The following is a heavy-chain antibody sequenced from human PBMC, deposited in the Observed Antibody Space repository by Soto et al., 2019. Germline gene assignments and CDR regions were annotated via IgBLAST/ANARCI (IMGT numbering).Heavy chain of an antibody. D-gene: IGHD4-17*01. V-gene: IGHV3-66*01. Sequence: EVQLVESGGGLVQPGGSLRLSCAASGFTVSSNYMSWVRQAPGKGLEWVSVIYSGGSTYYADSVKGRFTISRDNSKNTLYLQMNSRRAEDAAVYYCASMATVTGYYYYYRMDVWGQGTTVTVSS. CDR2: IYSGGST. CDR1: GFTVSSNY. J-gene: IGHJ6*02. CDR3: ASMATVTGYYYYYRMDV.